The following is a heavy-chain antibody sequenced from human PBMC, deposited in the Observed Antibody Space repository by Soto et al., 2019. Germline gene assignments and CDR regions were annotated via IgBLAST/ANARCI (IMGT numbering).Heavy chain of an antibody. J-gene: IGHJ4*02. Sequence: GESLKISCKGSGYRFTNYWIAWVRQMPGEGLEWMGIIYPGDSDTRYSPSFQGQVTISADKSVTTAYLQWSSLKASDTATYYCARPGGSCSGGTCYHYYFDFWGQGILVTVSS. D-gene: IGHD2-15*01. CDR2: IYPGDSDT. CDR3: ARPGGSCSGGTCYHYYFDF. CDR1: GYRFTNYW. V-gene: IGHV5-51*01.